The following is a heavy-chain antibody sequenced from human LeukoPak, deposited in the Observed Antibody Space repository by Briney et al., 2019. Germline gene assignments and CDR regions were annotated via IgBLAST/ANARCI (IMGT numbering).Heavy chain of an antibody. J-gene: IGHJ5*02. V-gene: IGHV1-46*01. D-gene: IGHD1-26*01. CDR2: INPSGGST. CDR3: ALSAFIVGATAIDP. CDR1: GYTFTNNF. Sequence: ASVKVSCKASGYTFTNNFMHWVRQAPGQGLEWMGIINPSGGSTSYAQKFQGRVTMTRDMSTSTVYMELSSLRSEDTAVYYCALSAFIVGATAIDPWGQGTLVTVSS.